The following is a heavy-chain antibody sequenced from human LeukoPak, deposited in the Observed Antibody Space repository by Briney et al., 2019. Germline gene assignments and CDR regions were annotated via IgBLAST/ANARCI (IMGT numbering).Heavy chain of an antibody. Sequence: GASVKVSCKASGGTFSSYAISWVRQAPGQGLEWMGGIIPIFGTANYAQKFQGRVTITADKSTSTAYMELSSLRSEDTAVYYCALVVVPAAIVPDYYYGMGVWGKGTTVTVSS. D-gene: IGHD2-2*01. CDR3: ALVVVPAAIVPDYYYGMGV. V-gene: IGHV1-69*06. J-gene: IGHJ6*04. CDR2: IIPIFGTA. CDR1: GGTFSSYA.